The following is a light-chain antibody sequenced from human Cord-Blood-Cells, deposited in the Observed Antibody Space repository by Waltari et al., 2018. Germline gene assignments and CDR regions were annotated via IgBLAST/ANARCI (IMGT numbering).Light chain of an antibody. Sequence: QSALTQPPSVSGSPGHSITISCTGTSSDVGGYNYVSRYQQHPGKAPKLMIYDVSKRPSGVSNRFSGSKSGNTASLTISGLQAEDEADYYCSSYTSSSTLYVFGTGTKVTVL. V-gene: IGLV2-14*01. J-gene: IGLJ1*01. CDR1: SSDVGGYNY. CDR3: SSYTSSSTLYV. CDR2: DVS.